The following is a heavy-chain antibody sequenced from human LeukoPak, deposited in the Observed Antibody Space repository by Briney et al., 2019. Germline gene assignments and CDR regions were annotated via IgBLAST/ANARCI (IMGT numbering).Heavy chain of an antibody. CDR1: GYTFTGYY. J-gene: IGHJ4*02. D-gene: IGHD6-13*01. CDR3: ARNSIAAAGPRAPLDY. CDR2: INPNSGGT. V-gene: IGHV1-2*02. Sequence: ASVKVSCKASGYTFTGYYMHWVRQAPGQGLEWMGWINPNSGGTNYAQKFQGRVTMTRDTSISTAYMELSRLRSDDTAVYYCARNSIAAAGPRAPLDYWGQGTLVTVSS.